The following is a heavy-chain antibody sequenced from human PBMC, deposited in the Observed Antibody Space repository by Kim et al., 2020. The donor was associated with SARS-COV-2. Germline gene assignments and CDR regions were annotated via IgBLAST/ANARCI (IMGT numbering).Heavy chain of an antibody. CDR1: GGSISSSSYY. Sequence: SETLSLTCTVSGGSISSSSYYWGWIRQPPGKGLEWIGSIYYSGSTYYNPSLKSRVTISVDTSKNQFSLKLSSVTAADTAVYYCARRAMTHADYWGQGTLVTVSS. CDR3: ARRAMTHADY. D-gene: IGHD2-2*01. V-gene: IGHV4-39*01. J-gene: IGHJ4*02. CDR2: IYYSGST.